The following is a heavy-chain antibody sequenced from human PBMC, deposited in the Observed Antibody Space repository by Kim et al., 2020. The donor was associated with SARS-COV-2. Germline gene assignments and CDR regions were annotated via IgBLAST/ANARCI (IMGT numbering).Heavy chain of an antibody. CDR3: YGLNDIVVVPAAREEYYFDY. V-gene: IGHV3-21*01. J-gene: IGHJ4*02. D-gene: IGHD2-2*01. CDR2: ISSSSSYI. CDR1: GFTFSSYS. Sequence: GGSLRLSCAASGFTFSSYSMNWVRQAPGKGLEWVSSISSSSSYIYYADSVKGRFTISRDNAKNSLYLQMNSLRAEDTAVYYCYGLNDIVVVPAAREEYYFDYWGQGTLVTVSS.